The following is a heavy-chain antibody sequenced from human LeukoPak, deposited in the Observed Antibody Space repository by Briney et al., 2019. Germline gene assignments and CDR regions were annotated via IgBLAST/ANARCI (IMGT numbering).Heavy chain of an antibody. J-gene: IGHJ2*01. D-gene: IGHD3-16*01. CDR3: ARAGGSLPTPYRYFDL. Sequence: GASVKVSCKASGYTFTGYYMHWVRQATGQGLEWMGWINPNSGGTNYTQKFQGRVTMTRDTSISTAYMELSRLRSDDTAVYYCARAGGSLPTPYRYFDLWGRGTLVTVSS. CDR1: GYTFTGYY. V-gene: IGHV1-2*02. CDR2: INPNSGGT.